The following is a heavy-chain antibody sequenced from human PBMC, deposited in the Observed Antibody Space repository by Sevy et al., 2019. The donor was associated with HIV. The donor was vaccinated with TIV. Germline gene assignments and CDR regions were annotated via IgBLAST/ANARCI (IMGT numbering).Heavy chain of an antibody. CDR1: GFNFRNFW. Sequence: GGSLRLSCVASGFNFRNFWMSWVRQAPGKGLECVADIKQDGSKAYYVDSVKGRFTISRDNAKNSLYLQMNSLRDEDTAMYFCVRDKEVGASILDAWGQGTPVTVSS. CDR2: IKQDGSKA. CDR3: VRDKEVGASILDA. D-gene: IGHD1-26*01. J-gene: IGHJ5*02. V-gene: IGHV3-7*03.